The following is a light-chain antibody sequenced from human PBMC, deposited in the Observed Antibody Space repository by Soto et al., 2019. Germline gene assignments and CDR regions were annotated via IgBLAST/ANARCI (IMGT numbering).Light chain of an antibody. CDR1: SGSIASNY. CDR2: EDN. Sequence: NFMLTQPHSVSESPGKTVIISCTGSSGSIASNYVQWYQQRPGSAPTTVIYEDNQRPSGVPDRFSCSIDSSSNSASLTISGLKNEDEADYYCQSFDGSTVVFGGGTKLTVL. J-gene: IGLJ2*01. V-gene: IGLV6-57*02. CDR3: QSFDGSTVV.